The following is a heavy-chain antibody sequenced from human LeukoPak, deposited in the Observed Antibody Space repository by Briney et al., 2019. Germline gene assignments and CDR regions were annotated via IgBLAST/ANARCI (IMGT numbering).Heavy chain of an antibody. Sequence: SETLSLTCTGSGGSISSYYWSWIRQPPGKGLEWIGYIYYSGSTNYNPSLKSRVTISVDTSKNQFSLKLSSVTAADTAVYYCARVCGGYYYDSSGYYPWYYFDYWGQGTLVTVSS. V-gene: IGHV4-59*01. CDR1: GGSISSYY. CDR3: ARVCGGYYYDSSGYYPWYYFDY. D-gene: IGHD3-22*01. CDR2: IYYSGST. J-gene: IGHJ4*02.